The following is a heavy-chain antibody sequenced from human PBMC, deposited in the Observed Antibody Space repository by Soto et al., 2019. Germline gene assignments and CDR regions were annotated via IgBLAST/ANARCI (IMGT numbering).Heavy chain of an antibody. CDR3: ARNYPLYSSSYTHGWYYGMDV. D-gene: IGHD6-13*01. V-gene: IGHV6-1*01. J-gene: IGHJ6*02. CDR2: TYYRSKWYN. CDR1: GDSVSSNSAA. Sequence: KQSQTLSLTCAISGDSVSSNSAAWNWIRQSPSRGLEWLGRTYYRSKWYNDYAVSVKSRITINPDTSKNQFSLQLNSVTPEDTAVYYCARNYPLYSSSYTHGWYYGMDVWGQGTTVTVSS.